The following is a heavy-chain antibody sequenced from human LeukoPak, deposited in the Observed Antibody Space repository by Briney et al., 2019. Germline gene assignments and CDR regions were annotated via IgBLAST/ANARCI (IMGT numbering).Heavy chain of an antibody. V-gene: IGHV3-23*01. D-gene: IGHD2-8*02. CDR1: GFTFSSYA. CDR2: INYSGSST. CDR3: GKDSRTGGPRAFDS. Sequence: GGSLRLSCAASGFTFSSYAMTWVRQAPGKGLEWVSTINYSGSSTYYADSVKGRFTISRDNSKNTLYLQMGSLRAEDTAVYYCGKDSRTGGPRAFDSWGQETLVTVSS. J-gene: IGHJ4*02.